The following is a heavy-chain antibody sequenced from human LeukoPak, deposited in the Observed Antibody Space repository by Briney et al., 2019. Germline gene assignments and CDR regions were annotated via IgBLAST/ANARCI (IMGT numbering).Heavy chain of an antibody. D-gene: IGHD1-26*01. CDR2: ISYDGRNE. J-gene: IGHJ3*02. V-gene: IGHV3-30*18. Sequence: GGSLRLSCAASGFNFSSYGMHWVRQAPGQGLEWVAVISYDGRNEYYADSLKGRFTISRDNSKNTLYLQMNSLRAEDTAVYYCAKDLPPKWELPFDAFDSWGQGTMVTVSS. CDR3: AKDLPPKWELPFDAFDS. CDR1: GFNFSSYG.